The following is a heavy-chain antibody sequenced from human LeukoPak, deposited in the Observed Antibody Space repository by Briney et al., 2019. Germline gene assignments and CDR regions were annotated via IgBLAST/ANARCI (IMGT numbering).Heavy chain of an antibody. D-gene: IGHD6-19*01. CDR2: IYYSGST. CDR1: GGSISSYY. V-gene: IGHV4-59*01. J-gene: IGHJ3*02. Sequence: SETLSLTCTVSGGSISSYYWSWIRQPPGKGLEWIGYIYYSGSTNYNPSLKSRVTISVDTSKNQFSLRLSSVTAADTAVYYCARDGYSSGWYSISAFDIWGQGTMVTVSS. CDR3: ARDGYSSGWYSISAFDI.